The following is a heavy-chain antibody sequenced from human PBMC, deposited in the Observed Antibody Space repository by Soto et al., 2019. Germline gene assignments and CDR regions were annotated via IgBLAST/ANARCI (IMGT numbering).Heavy chain of an antibody. CDR3: ARGRDIVVVPADYYFDY. V-gene: IGHV3-7*01. CDR1: GFTFSSYW. D-gene: IGHD2-2*01. J-gene: IGHJ4*02. CDR2: IKQDGSEK. Sequence: GGSLRLSCAASGFTFSSYWMSWVRQAPGKGLEWVANIKQDGSEKYYVDSVKGRFTISRDNAKNSLYLQMNSLRAEDTAVYYCARGRDIVVVPADYYFDYWGQGTLVTVSS.